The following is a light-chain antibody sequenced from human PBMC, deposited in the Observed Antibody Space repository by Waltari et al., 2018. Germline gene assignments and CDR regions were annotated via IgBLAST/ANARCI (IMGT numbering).Light chain of an antibody. CDR2: GAS. CDR1: QSVSSSY. V-gene: IGKV3-20*01. J-gene: IGKJ1*01. Sequence: EIVLTQSPGTLSLSPGERATLSCRASQSVSSSYLAWYQQKPGPAPRLLIYGASSRATGIPDRFSGSGSGTDFTLTISRLEPEDFAVYYCQQYGTSPPETFGQGTKVEIK. CDR3: QQYGTSPPET.